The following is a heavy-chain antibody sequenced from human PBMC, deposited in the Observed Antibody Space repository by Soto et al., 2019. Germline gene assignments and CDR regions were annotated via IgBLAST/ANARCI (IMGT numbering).Heavy chain of an antibody. D-gene: IGHD6-19*01. Sequence: SETLSLTCAVYGVSFSGYYWSWIRQPPGKGLEWIGEINHSGSTNYNPSLKSRVTISVDTSKNQFSLKLSSVTAADTAVYYCARVKRIAVAARPAALFDYWGQGTLVTVSS. CDR3: ARVKRIAVAARPAALFDY. J-gene: IGHJ4*02. CDR2: INHSGST. CDR1: GVSFSGYY. V-gene: IGHV4-34*01.